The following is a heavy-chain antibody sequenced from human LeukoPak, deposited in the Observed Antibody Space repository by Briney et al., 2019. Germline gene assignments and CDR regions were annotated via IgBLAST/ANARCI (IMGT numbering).Heavy chain of an antibody. CDR2: INNGGSDM. J-gene: IGHJ4*01. D-gene: IGHD2-21*02. CDR3: ARELPREVTLDC. V-gene: IGHV3-74*01. Sequence: PGGSLRLSCAASGFTFISYGMQWVRQAPGKGLVWVSRINNGGSDMSYADSVKGRFTISRDNAKNTLYLQMKSLRAEDTAVYYCARELPREVTLDCWGQGTPVTVSS. CDR1: GFTFISYG.